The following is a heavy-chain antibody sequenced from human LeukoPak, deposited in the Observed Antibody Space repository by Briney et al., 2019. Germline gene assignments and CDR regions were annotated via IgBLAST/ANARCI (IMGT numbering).Heavy chain of an antibody. V-gene: IGHV1-69*05. CDR2: FNPIFGSA. J-gene: IGHJ6*04. CDR1: GDSFGTYG. CDR3: ARGQMDV. Sequence: SVKVSCKASGDSFGTYGITWVRQALGQGLEWMGGFNPIFGSAQYAQKFQGRVTITMDVSARTVYMELSSLRSEDTTIYYCARGQMDVWGKGTTVTVSS.